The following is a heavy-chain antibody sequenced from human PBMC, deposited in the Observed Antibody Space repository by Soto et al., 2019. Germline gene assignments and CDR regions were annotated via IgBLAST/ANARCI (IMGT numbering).Heavy chain of an antibody. D-gene: IGHD2-2*01. J-gene: IGHJ5*02. CDR3: AREEIVLVPAASNWFDP. CDR2: IYYSGST. CDR1: GASISSGDYY. V-gene: IGHV4-30-4*01. Sequence: SETLSLTCTVSGASISSGDYYWSWIRQPPGKGLEWIGYIYYSGSTYYNPSLKSRVTISVDTSKNQFSLKLSSVTAADTAVYYCAREEIVLVPAASNWFDPWGQGTQVTVS.